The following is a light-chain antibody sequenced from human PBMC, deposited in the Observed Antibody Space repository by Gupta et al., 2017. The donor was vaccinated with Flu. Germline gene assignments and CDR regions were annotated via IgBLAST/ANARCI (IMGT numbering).Light chain of an antibody. CDR1: QSISSS. CDR2: KAS. CDR3: QQYNSFWT. Sequence: DIQMTQSPSPLSASVGDRVTITCRASQSISSSLAWYQQKPGKAPKLLIYKASSLESGVPSRFSGSGSGTEFTLTISSLQSDDFATYYCQQYNSFWTFGQGTKVEIK. V-gene: IGKV1-5*03. J-gene: IGKJ1*01.